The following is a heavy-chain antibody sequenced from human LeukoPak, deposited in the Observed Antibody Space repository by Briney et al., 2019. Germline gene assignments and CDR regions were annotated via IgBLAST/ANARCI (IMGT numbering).Heavy chain of an antibody. Sequence: GGSLRLSCAASGFTFSNYAMSWVRQAPGKGLEWVSSISGSSASTYYADSVKGRFTISRDNSKNTLYLQMNSLRAEDTAVYYCAKGDSSSARNSFDFWGQGTLVTVSS. CDR1: GFTFSNYA. D-gene: IGHD6-13*01. CDR3: AKGDSSSARNSFDF. V-gene: IGHV3-23*01. CDR2: ISGSSAST. J-gene: IGHJ4*02.